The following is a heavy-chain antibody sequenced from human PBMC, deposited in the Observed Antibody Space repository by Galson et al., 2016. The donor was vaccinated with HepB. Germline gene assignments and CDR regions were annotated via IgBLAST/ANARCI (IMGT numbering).Heavy chain of an antibody. D-gene: IGHD6-13*01. Sequence: SVKVSCKASGGTFSTYASHWVRQAPGQGLEWMGRIIPILGIADYAQKFQGRVTIVADKSTSTAYMEVGSLRSEDTAVYFCATDSGPPLAAAAYFWGQGTLVTVSS. CDR3: ATDSGPPLAAAAYF. CDR2: IIPILGIA. V-gene: IGHV1-69*04. J-gene: IGHJ1*01. CDR1: GGTFSTYA.